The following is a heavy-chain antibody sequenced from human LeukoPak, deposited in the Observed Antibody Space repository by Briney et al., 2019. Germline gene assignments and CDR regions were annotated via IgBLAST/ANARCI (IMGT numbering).Heavy chain of an antibody. CDR2: MSYDGVNQ. J-gene: IGHJ4*02. CDR1: GFTFETYA. D-gene: IGHD6-19*01. CDR3: ARSVAGFDY. Sequence: QAGGSLRLSCAASGFTFETYAIHWVRQAPGKGPEWVAAMSYDGVNQHYADSVMGRFTISRDNSKNTLFLQMNSLRPEDTALYYCARSVAGFDYWGQGTLVTVSS. V-gene: IGHV3-30-3*01.